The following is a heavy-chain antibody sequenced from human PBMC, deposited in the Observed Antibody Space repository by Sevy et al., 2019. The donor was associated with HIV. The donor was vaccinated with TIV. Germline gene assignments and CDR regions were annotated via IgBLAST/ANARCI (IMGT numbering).Heavy chain of an antibody. Sequence: GGSLRLSCEASGFIFSDSYMSWIRQAPGKGLEWISYISTRGSTIYYADSVKGRFTISRDNANNSLSLHLNSLRAEDTAIYNCQTLVRDYFVFWGRGTLVSASS. V-gene: IGHV3-11*01. J-gene: IGHJ4*02. D-gene: IGHD3-3*02. CDR1: GFIFSDSY. CDR3: QTLVRDYFVF. CDR2: ISTRGSTI.